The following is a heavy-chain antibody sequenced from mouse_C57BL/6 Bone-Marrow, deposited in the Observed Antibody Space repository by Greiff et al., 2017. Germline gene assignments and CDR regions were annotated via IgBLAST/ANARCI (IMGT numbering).Heavy chain of an antibody. CDR2: IDPSDSYT. V-gene: IGHV1-59*01. CDR3: AREDYYGSSYRFAY. CDR1: GYTFTSYW. D-gene: IGHD1-1*01. Sequence: QVQLQQPGAELVRPGTSVKLSCKASGYTFTSYWMHWVKQRPGQGLEWIGVIDPSDSYTNYNQKFKGKATLTVDTSSRTAYMQLSSLTSEDSAVYYGAREDYYGSSYRFAYWGQGTLVTVSA. J-gene: IGHJ3*01.